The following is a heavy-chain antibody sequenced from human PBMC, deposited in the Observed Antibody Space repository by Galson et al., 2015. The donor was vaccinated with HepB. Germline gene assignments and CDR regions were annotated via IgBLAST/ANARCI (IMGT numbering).Heavy chain of an antibody. CDR3: ARHLSGGSTKSAFDI. CDR2: IYPGDSDT. J-gene: IGHJ3*02. D-gene: IGHD1-26*01. CDR1: GCIFTTYW. Sequence: QSGAEVKKPGESLKISCKGSGCIFTTYWIGWVRQMPGKGLEWMGIIYPGDSDTRYSPSFQGQVTISADKCISTAYLQWSSLKASDTAIYYCARHLSGGSTKSAFDIWGQGTMVTVSS. V-gene: IGHV5-51*01.